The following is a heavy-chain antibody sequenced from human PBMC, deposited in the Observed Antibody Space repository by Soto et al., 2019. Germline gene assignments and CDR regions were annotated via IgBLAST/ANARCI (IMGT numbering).Heavy chain of an antibody. J-gene: IGHJ4*02. Sequence: QLQLQESGPGLVKPSETLSLTCTVSGGSISSSSYYWGWIRQPPGKGLGWIGSIYYSGSTYYNPSLKSRVTISVDTSNNPFSLKLSSVTAADTAVYYCARPSGSYLYYFDYWGQGTLVTVSS. CDR2: IYYSGST. D-gene: IGHD1-26*01. CDR1: GGSISSSSYY. V-gene: IGHV4-39*01. CDR3: ARPSGSYLYYFDY.